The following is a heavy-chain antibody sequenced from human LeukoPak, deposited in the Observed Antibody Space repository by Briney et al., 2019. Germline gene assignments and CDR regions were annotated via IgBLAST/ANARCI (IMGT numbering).Heavy chain of an antibody. CDR2: INHSGST. Sequence: SETLSLTCTVSGGSISSSSYYWGWIRQPPGKGLEWIGEINHSGSTNYNPSLKSRVTISVDTSKNQFSLKLSSVTAVDTAVYYCARVCGIQLWLGYFDYWGQGTLVTVSS. J-gene: IGHJ4*02. D-gene: IGHD5-18*01. CDR3: ARVCGIQLWLGYFDY. CDR1: GGSISSSSYY. V-gene: IGHV4-39*07.